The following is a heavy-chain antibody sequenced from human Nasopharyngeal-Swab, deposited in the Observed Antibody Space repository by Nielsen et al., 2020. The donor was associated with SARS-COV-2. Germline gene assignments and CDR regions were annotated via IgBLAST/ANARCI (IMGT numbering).Heavy chain of an antibody. Sequence: GASLKISCAASGFTFSSYGMHWVRQAPGKGLEWVAVIWYDGSNKYYADSVKGRFTISRDNSKNTLYLQMNSLRAEDTAVYYCAKDILPGRYDRTYDAFDIWGQGTMVTVSS. CDR1: GFTFSSYG. CDR2: IWYDGSNK. D-gene: IGHD3-22*01. CDR3: AKDILPGRYDRTYDAFDI. V-gene: IGHV3-33*06. J-gene: IGHJ3*02.